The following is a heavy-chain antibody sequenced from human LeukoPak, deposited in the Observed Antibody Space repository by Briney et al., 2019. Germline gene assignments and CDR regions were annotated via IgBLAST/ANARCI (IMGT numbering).Heavy chain of an antibody. V-gene: IGHV5-51*01. Sequence: GESLKISCKGSASTSTSYWIAWVRQMPGKGLEWMGIIYLGDSDTRYSPSFQGQVTISADKSIGTAYLQWRSLKASDTAMYYCARGSGDSSWSDYWGQGTLVTVSS. D-gene: IGHD6-13*01. CDR3: ARGSGDSSWSDY. J-gene: IGHJ4*02. CDR2: IYLGDSDT. CDR1: ASTSTSYW.